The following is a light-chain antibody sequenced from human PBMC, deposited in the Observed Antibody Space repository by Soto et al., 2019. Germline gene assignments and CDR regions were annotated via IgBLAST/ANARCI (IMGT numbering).Light chain of an antibody. CDR1: QGINNY. CDR3: QQLYSYPIT. V-gene: IGKV1-9*01. Sequence: DIQLTQSPSFLSASVGDRVTITCRASQGINNYLGWYQQKPGKAPKLLIYAASTLQSGVPSRFSGSGSGTEFTLTISSLQPEDFATYYCQQLYSYPITFGPGTKVDI. CDR2: AAS. J-gene: IGKJ3*01.